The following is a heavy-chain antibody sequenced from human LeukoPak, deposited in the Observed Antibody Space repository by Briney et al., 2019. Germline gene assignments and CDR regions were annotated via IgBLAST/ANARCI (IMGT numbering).Heavy chain of an antibody. Sequence: SETLSLTCTVSGGSISSYYWSWIRQPPGKGLEWIGYIYYSGSTYYNPSLKSRVTISVDTSKNQFSLKLSSVTAADTAVYYCTRGSRGYSYGWGQGTLVTVSS. V-gene: IGHV4-59*04. CDR2: IYYSGST. CDR3: TRGSRGYSYG. D-gene: IGHD5-18*01. CDR1: GGSISSYY. J-gene: IGHJ4*02.